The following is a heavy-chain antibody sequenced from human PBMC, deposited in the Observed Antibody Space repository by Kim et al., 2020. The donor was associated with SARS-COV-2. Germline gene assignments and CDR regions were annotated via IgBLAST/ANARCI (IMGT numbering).Heavy chain of an antibody. Sequence: SVKVSCKASGGTFSSYAISWVRQAPGQGLEWMGRIIPILGIANYAQKFQGRVTITADKSTSTAYMELSSLRSEDTAVYYCARVPSINNLEYGSGGLDYWGQGTLVTVSS. J-gene: IGHJ4*02. V-gene: IGHV1-69*04. CDR3: ARVPSINNLEYGSGGLDY. D-gene: IGHD3-10*01. CDR1: GGTFSSYA. CDR2: IIPILGIA.